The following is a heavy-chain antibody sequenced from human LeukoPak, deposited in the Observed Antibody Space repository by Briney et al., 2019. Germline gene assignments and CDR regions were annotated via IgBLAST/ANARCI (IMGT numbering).Heavy chain of an antibody. D-gene: IGHD2-2*01. CDR1: GFTFDDYA. V-gene: IGHV3-9*01. Sequence: GGSLRLSCAASGFTFDDYAMHWVRQAPGKGLEWVSGISWNSGSIGYADSVKGRFTISRDNAKNSLYLQMNSLRAEDTALYYCAKVGVYCSSTSCHEYFQHWGQGILVTVSS. CDR2: ISWNSGSI. CDR3: AKVGVYCSSTSCHEYFQH. J-gene: IGHJ1*01.